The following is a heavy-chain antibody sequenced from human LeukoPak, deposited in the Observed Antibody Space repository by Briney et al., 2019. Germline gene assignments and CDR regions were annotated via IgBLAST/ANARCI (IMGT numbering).Heavy chain of an antibody. V-gene: IGHV3-30*01. Sequence: GGSLRLSCAASGFTFRSYAMHWVRQAPGKGLEWVAVISCDGSNKYYADSVKGRFTISRDSSKNTLYLQMNSLRAEDTAVYYCARAGDITIFGVVLYYMDVWGKGTTVTVSS. D-gene: IGHD3-3*01. CDR2: ISCDGSNK. J-gene: IGHJ6*03. CDR1: GFTFRSYA. CDR3: ARAGDITIFGVVLYYMDV.